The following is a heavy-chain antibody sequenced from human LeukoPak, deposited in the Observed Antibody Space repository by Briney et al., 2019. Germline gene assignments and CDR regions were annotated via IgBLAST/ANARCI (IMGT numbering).Heavy chain of an antibody. J-gene: IGHJ4*02. CDR2: IYDTTI. CDR3: ARQGGYGQLDY. CDR1: GFSFATYS. D-gene: IGHD5-18*01. V-gene: IGHV3-48*02. Sequence: SGGSLRLSCAASGFSFATYSMNWVRQAPGKGLEWISYIYDTTIYYADSVKGRFTVSRDNAKNSLYLEVNSLRDEDTAVYYCARQGGYGQLDYRGQGTLVTVSS.